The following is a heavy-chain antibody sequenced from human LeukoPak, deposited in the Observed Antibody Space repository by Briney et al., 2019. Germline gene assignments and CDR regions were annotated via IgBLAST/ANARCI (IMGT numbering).Heavy chain of an antibody. CDR1: GGSISSYY. Sequence: SETLSLTCTVSGGSISSYYWGWIRQPPGKGLEWIGSIYYSGSTYYNPSLKSRVTISVDTSKNQFSLKLSSVTAADTAVYYCARHSVGATPEYWGQGTLVTVSS. D-gene: IGHD1-26*01. J-gene: IGHJ4*02. CDR3: ARHSVGATPEY. CDR2: IYYSGST. V-gene: IGHV4-39*01.